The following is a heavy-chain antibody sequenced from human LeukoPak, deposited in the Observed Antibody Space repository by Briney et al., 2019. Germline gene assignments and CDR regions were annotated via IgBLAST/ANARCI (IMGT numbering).Heavy chain of an antibody. Sequence: GGSLRLSCAASGFTFSSYWMSWVRQAPGKGLEWVAIIKKDGSEKHYVDSVKGRFTVSRDNAKNSLYLQMNSLRAEDTAVYYCASLIVVVPAAGHWGQGTLVTVSS. CDR2: IKKDGSEK. V-gene: IGHV3-7*01. CDR3: ASLIVVVPAAGH. D-gene: IGHD2-2*01. CDR1: GFTFSSYW. J-gene: IGHJ4*02.